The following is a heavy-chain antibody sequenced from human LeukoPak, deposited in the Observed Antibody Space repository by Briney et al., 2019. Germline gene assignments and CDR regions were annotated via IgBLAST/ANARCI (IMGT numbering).Heavy chain of an antibody. V-gene: IGHV4-59*01. J-gene: IGHJ6*02. CDR2: IYYSGTT. Sequence: PSETLSLTCTVSGGFISHYYWSWIRQPPGKGLEWIGYIYYSGTTNYNPSLKSRVTISVDTSKNQFSLKLNSVTAADTAVYYCAREDPRAKVPEGMDVWGQGTTVTVSS. CDR3: AREDPRAKVPEGMDV. CDR1: GGFISHYY. D-gene: IGHD4/OR15-4a*01.